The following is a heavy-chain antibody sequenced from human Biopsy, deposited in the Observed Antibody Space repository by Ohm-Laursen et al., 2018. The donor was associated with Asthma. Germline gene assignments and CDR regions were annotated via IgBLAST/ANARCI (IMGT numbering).Heavy chain of an antibody. V-gene: IGHV4-31*03. J-gene: IGHJ3*01. Sequence: SQTLSLTCSVSGAAISRGGYYWSWIRQPPGKGLEWIGYIYTDGSTDYNPSLKSRLSMSVDTSMNQFSLKLTSVTAADTAVYFWARYAGSAWSSGLDAFDFWGHGTMVTVSS. D-gene: IGHD6-19*01. CDR3: ARYAGSAWSSGLDAFDF. CDR2: IYTDGST. CDR1: GAAISRGGYY.